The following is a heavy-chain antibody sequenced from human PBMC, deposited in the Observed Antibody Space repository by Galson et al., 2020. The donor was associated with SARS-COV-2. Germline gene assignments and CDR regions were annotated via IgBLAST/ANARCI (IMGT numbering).Heavy chain of an antibody. V-gene: IGHV3-33*01. J-gene: IGHJ4*02. D-gene: IGHD3-22*01. Sequence: GGSLRLSCAASGFTFSSYGMHWVRQAPGKGLEWVAVIWYDASNKYYADSVKGRFTISRDNSKNTLYLQMNSLRAEDTAVYYCAGDHMITEALDYWGQGTLVTVSS. CDR3: AGDHMITEALDY. CDR1: GFTFSSYG. CDR2: IWYDASNK.